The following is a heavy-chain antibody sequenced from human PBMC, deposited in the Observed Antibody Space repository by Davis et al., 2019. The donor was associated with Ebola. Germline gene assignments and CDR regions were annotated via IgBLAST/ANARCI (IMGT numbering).Heavy chain of an antibody. CDR2: IYYTRST. D-gene: IGHD3-10*01. CDR3: ASGGGVDY. V-gene: IGHV4-61*01. CDR1: GGSVNIIYYY. Sequence: SQTLSLTCTVSGGSVNIIYYYWTWIRQPPGRGLEWIGYIYYTRSTNYNSSLKSRVTISADTTKKQFSLKLSSVTAADTAVYYCASGGGVDYWGQGTLVTVSS. J-gene: IGHJ4*02.